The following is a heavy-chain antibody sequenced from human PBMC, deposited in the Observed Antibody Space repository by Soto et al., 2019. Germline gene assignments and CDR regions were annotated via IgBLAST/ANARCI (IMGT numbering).Heavy chain of an antibody. CDR3: AHSSYSGYDDRIY. V-gene: IGHV2-5*01. J-gene: IGHJ4*02. CDR2: IYWNDDK. Sequence: VNXXQXXTLXCTFSGFXLXXXXVXXXXIXLPPGKALEWLALIYWNDDKRYSPSLKSGLTITKDTSKNQVVLTMTNIDPVDTATYYCAHSSYSGYDDRIYWGQGTLVTVSS. CDR1: GFXLXXXXVX. D-gene: IGHD5-12*01.